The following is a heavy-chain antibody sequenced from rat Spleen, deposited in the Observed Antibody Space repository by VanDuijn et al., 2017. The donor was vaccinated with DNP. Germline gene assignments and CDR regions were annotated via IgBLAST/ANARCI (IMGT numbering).Heavy chain of an antibody. CDR1: GFSFSDYY. J-gene: IGHJ2*01. CDR3: ARHVLPLRVWDY. Sequence: EVQLVESGGGLVQPGRSLKLSCLTSGFSFSDYYMAWVRQAPTKGLEWVAYIRYDGGTTYSGDSVKGRFTISRDNAKDTLYLQMSSLRSEDMATYYCARHVLPLRVWDYWGQGVMVTVSS. V-gene: IGHV5-22*01. D-gene: IGHD1-4*01. CDR2: IRYDGGTT.